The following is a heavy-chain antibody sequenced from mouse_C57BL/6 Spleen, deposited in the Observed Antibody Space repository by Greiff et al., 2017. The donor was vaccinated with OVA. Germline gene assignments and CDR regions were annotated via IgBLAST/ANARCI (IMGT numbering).Heavy chain of an antibody. J-gene: IGHJ3*01. CDR1: GYAFSSYW. Sequence: VQLQQSGAELVKPGASVKISCKASGYAFSSYWMNWVKQRPGTGLEWIGQIYPGDGDTNYNGKFKGKATLTADKSSSTAYMQLSSLTSEDSAVYFCARPDGPYGWFAYWGQGTLVTVSA. D-gene: IGHD1-1*02. V-gene: IGHV1-80*01. CDR3: ARPDGPYGWFAY. CDR2: IYPGDGDT.